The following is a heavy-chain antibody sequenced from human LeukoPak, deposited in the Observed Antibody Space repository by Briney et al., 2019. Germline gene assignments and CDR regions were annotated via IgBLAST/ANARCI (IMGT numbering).Heavy chain of an antibody. CDR1: GFTFSSYG. Sequence: PGGSLRLSCAASGFTFSSYGMHWVRQAPGKGLEWVAVIWYDGSNKYYADSVKGRFTISRDNSKNTLYLQMNSLRAEDTAVYYCAREGPGGANSGSYLFWGQGTLVTVSS. V-gene: IGHV3-33*08. D-gene: IGHD1-26*01. CDR3: AREGPGGANSGSYLF. J-gene: IGHJ4*02. CDR2: IWYDGSNK.